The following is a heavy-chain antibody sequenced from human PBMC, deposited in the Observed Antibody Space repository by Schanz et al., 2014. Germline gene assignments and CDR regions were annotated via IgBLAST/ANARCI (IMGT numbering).Heavy chain of an antibody. J-gene: IGHJ4*02. D-gene: IGHD6-13*01. Sequence: EVQLVESGGGLVQPGGSLRLSCAVSGSTFSNYWMTWVRQAPGKGLEWVANINQAASEKYYVDSVKGRFTVSRDNAXXSLSLQLNSLRAXDTAVYYCARGYSNIWSPMAYWGPGTLVAVSS. V-gene: IGHV3-7*01. CDR1: GSTFSNYW. CDR2: INQAASEK. CDR3: ARGYSNIWSPMAY.